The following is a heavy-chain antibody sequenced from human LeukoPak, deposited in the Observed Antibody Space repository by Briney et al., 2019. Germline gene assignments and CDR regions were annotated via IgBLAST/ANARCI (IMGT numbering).Heavy chain of an antibody. D-gene: IGHD3-10*02. Sequence: GGSLRLSCTVSGFTFSTYNMNWARQAPGKGLEWVSYISSSGSTIYYADSVKGRFTISRDNAKNSLYLQMNSLRAEDTAVYYCAELGITMIGGVWGKGTTVTISS. CDR1: GFTFSTYN. J-gene: IGHJ6*04. V-gene: IGHV3-48*04. CDR3: AELGITMIGGV. CDR2: ISSSGSTI.